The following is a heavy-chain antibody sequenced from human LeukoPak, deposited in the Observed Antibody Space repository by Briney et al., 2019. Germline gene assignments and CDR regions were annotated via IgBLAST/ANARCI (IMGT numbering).Heavy chain of an antibody. CDR2: IKQDGNEK. CDR3: ASRNSLFI. V-gene: IGHV3-7*01. D-gene: IGHD4-23*01. J-gene: IGHJ4*02. CDR1: GFRFDTYW. Sequence: PGGSLRLSCAASGFRFDTYWMSWVRQAPGKGLEWVANIKQDGNEKYYVDSVKGRFTISRDNAKNSLYLQMNSLRAEDTAVYYCASRNSLFIWGQGTLVTVSS.